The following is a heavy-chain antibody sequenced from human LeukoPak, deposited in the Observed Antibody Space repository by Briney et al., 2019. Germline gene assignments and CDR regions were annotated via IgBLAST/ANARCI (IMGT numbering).Heavy chain of an antibody. V-gene: IGHV4-59*08. D-gene: IGHD3-10*01. Sequence: PSETLSLTCTVSGGSISSYYWSWTRQPPGMGLEWIGYIYYSGSTNYNPSLKSRVTISVDTSKNQFSLKLSSVTAADTAVYYCARRVRGVIMTFDYWGQGTLVTVSS. CDR3: ARRVRGVIMTFDY. CDR1: GGSISSYY. CDR2: IYYSGST. J-gene: IGHJ4*02.